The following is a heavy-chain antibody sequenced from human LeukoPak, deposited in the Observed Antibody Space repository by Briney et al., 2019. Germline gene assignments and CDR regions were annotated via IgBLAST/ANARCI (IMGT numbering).Heavy chain of an antibody. CDR3: ARRRSSGFDY. D-gene: IGHD6-19*01. V-gene: IGHV4-34*01. J-gene: IGHJ4*02. CDR2: INHSGST. CDR1: GGSFSGYY. Sequence: SETLSLTCAVYGGSFSGYYWSWIRQPPGKGLEWIGEINHSGSTNYNPSLKSRVTISVDTSKNQFSLKLSSVTAADTAVYYCARRRSSGFDYWGQGTLVTVSS.